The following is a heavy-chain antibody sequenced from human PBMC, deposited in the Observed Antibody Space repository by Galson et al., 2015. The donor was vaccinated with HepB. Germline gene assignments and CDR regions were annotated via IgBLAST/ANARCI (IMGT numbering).Heavy chain of an antibody. J-gene: IGHJ6*02. CDR1: GFTFSSYS. V-gene: IGHV3-21*01. CDR2: ISSSSSYI. CDR3: ARAGPCSGGSCGWGYYYGMDV. Sequence: SLRLSCAASGFTFSSYSMNWVRQAPGKGLEWVSSISSSSSYIYYADSVKGRFTISRDNAKNSLYLQMNSLRAEDTAVYYCARAGPCSGGSCGWGYYYGMDVWGQGTTVTVSS. D-gene: IGHD2-15*01.